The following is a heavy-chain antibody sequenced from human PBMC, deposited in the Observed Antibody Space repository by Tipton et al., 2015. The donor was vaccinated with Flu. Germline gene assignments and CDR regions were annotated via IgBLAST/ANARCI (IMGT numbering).Heavy chain of an antibody. CDR2: IRYDGRDK. J-gene: IGHJ6*02. CDR1: GSTFSAYG. D-gene: IGHD5-12*01. V-gene: IGHV3-30*02. CDR3: AKGLHYYGMDV. Sequence: SLRLSCAASGSTFSAYGMHWVRQAPGKGLDWVAFIRYDGRDKYYADSVKCRFTISRDNAKNSLYLQMNSLRAEDTALYYCAKGLHYYGMDVWGQGTTVTVSS.